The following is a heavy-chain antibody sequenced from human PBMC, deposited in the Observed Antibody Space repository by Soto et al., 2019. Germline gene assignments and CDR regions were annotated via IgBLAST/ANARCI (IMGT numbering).Heavy chain of an antibody. CDR3: ASPSLF. J-gene: IGHJ4*02. CDR2: IKSKTDGGTT. V-gene: IGHV3-15*01. D-gene: IGHD2-2*01. Sequence: GSLRLSCAASGFTFSNAWMSWVRQAPGKGLEWVGRIKSKTDGGTTDYAAPVKGRFTISRDNAKNSLYLQMNSLRAEDTAVYYCASPSLFWGQGTLVTVSS. CDR1: GFTFSNAW.